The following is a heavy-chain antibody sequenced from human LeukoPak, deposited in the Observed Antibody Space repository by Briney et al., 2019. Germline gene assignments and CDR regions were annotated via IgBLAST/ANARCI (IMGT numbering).Heavy chain of an antibody. CDR3: ARGGLRHFDF. V-gene: IGHV4-59*11. J-gene: IGHJ4*02. CDR1: GGSISSHY. D-gene: IGHD4-17*01. Sequence: SETLSLTCSVSGGSISSHYWSWVRQPPGKGLEWIGYIFYTGSTDYSPSLKSRVTMSVDTSKNQFSLNLSSVTAADTASFYCARGGLRHFDFWGQGALVTVSS. CDR2: IFYTGST.